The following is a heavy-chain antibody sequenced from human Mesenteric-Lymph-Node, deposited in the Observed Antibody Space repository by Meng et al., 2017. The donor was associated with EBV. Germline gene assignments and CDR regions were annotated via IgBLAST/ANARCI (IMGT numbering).Heavy chain of an antibody. J-gene: IGHJ4*02. Sequence: QVQLVESGGGLVKVGGALILCWAVSGFTFSDYYMNWIRQAPGKGLEWVSYISDSGSRIYYADSVKGRFTISRDNAENSLYLQMNNLRAEDTAVYYCARARKPPADLLYWGQGALVTVSS. CDR3: ARARKPPADLLY. D-gene: IGHD2-2*01. V-gene: IGHV3-11*01. CDR2: ISDSGSRI. CDR1: GFTFSDYY.